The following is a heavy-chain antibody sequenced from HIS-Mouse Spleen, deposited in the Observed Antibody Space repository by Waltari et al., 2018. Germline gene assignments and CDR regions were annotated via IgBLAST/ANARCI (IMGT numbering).Heavy chain of an antibody. V-gene: IGHV4-4*07. J-gene: IGHJ3*02. CDR3: ARDFHDFWSGYYGGDKKHDAFDI. Sequence: QVQLQESGPGLVKPSETLSLTCTVSGGSISSYYWSWIRQPAGKGLEWIGRIYTSGSTNYNPSLKSRVTMSVDTSKNQFSLKLSSVTAADTAVYYCARDFHDFWSGYYGGDKKHDAFDIWGQGTMVTVSS. CDR1: GGSISSYY. D-gene: IGHD3-3*01. CDR2: IYTSGST.